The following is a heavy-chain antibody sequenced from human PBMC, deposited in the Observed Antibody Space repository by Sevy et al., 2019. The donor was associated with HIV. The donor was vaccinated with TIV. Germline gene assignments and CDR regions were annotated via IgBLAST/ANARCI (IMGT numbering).Heavy chain of an antibody. CDR2: IWYDGSNK. CDR1: GFTFSSYG. CDR3: AREGGYCSGGSCWGAFDI. D-gene: IGHD2-15*01. V-gene: IGHV3-33*01. Sequence: GGSLRLSCAASGFTFSSYGMHWVRQAPGKGLEWVAVIWYDGSNKYYADSVKGRFTISRDNSKNTLYLQMNSLRAEDRAVYYCAREGGYCSGGSCWGAFDIWGQGTMVTVSS. J-gene: IGHJ3*02.